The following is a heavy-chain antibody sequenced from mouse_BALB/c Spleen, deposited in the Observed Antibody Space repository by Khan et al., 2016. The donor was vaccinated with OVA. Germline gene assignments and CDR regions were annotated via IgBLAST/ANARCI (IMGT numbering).Heavy chain of an antibody. CDR2: LWSGGST. CDR3: ARNYDYDEGLAY. CDR1: GFSFTYYG. J-gene: IGHJ3*01. D-gene: IGHD2-4*01. Sequence: QVQLKQSGPGLVQPSQSLSITCTVSGFSFTYYGVHWVRQSPGKGLEWLGVLWSGGSTDYNAPFISRLSISKDNSKSQVFFKMNSLQSKDTAIYYCARNYDYDEGLAYWGQGTLVTVSA. V-gene: IGHV2-2*03.